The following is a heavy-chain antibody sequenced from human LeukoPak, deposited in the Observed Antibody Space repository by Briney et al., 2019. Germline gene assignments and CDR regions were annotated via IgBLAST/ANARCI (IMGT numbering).Heavy chain of an antibody. V-gene: IGHV1-2*02. D-gene: IGHD1-26*01. J-gene: IGHJ3*02. CDR1: GYTFTGYY. CDR3: AREYSGSFERAFDI. Sequence: ASVTVSCKASGYTFTGYYMHWVRQAPGQGLEWMGWINPNSGGTNYAQKFQGRVTMTRDTSISTAYMELSRLRSDDTAVYYCAREYSGSFERAFDIWGQGTMVTVSS. CDR2: INPNSGGT.